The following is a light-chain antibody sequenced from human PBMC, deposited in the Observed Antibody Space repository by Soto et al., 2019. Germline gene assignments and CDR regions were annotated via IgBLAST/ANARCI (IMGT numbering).Light chain of an antibody. CDR2: KAS. J-gene: IGKJ1*01. CDR3: QHSNSYSEA. Sequence: DIQMTQSPSTLSGSVGDRVTITCRASQTISSWLAWYQQKPGKAPKLLIYKASTLKSGVPSRFSGSGSGTEFTLTISSLQPDYFATYHSQHSNSYSEALGHGTKVVIK. V-gene: IGKV1-5*03. CDR1: QTISSW.